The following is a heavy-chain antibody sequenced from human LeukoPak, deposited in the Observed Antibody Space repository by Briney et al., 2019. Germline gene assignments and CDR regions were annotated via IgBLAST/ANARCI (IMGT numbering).Heavy chain of an antibody. Sequence: SETLSLTCAVYGGSFSGYYWSWIRQPPGKGLEWIGEINHSGSTNYNPSLKSRVTISVDTSKNQFSLKLSSVTAEDTAVYYCARELWVGSSGWDPGYWGQGTLVTVSS. D-gene: IGHD6-19*01. CDR1: GGSFSGYY. CDR3: ARELWVGSSGWDPGY. CDR2: INHSGST. J-gene: IGHJ4*02. V-gene: IGHV4-34*01.